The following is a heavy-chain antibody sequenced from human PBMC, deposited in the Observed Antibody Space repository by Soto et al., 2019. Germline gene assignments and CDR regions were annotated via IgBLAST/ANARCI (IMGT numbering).Heavy chain of an antibody. CDR2: IYHSGST. CDR1: GGSISSGGYS. J-gene: IGHJ5*02. V-gene: IGHV4-30-2*01. Sequence: QLQLKESGSGLVKPSQTLSLTCAVSGGSISSGGYSWSWLRQQPGKGLEWIGYIYHSGSTYYNPSLKSRVTISVDRSKTQFYLKLRSVTAADTAVYYCARVPGPWGQVPLVTVSA. CDR3: ARVPGP.